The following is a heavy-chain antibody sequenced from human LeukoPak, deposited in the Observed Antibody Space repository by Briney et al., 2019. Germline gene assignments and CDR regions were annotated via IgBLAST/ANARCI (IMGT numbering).Heavy chain of an antibody. CDR3: AKDNRRHYTSGPNPDSLH. V-gene: IGHV3-9*01. CDR2: ISWNSGSI. CDR1: GFIFNNYS. J-gene: IGHJ4*02. D-gene: IGHD6-19*01. Sequence: GGSLRLSCAGSGFIFNNYSMHWVRQPPWKGLEWVLGISWNSGSIDYADSVKGRFTISRDNAKNSLYLQMNSLRVEDTAFYYCAKDNRRHYTSGPNPDSLHWGQGALVTVSS.